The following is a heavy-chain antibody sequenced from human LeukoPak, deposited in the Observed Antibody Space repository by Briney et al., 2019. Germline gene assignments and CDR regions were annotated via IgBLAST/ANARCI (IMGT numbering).Heavy chain of an antibody. CDR3: AKGRGDKVTMVRGVIIAPYYFDY. CDR2: ISGSGGST. Sequence: PGGSLRLSCAASGFTFSSYAMSWVRQAPGKGLEWVSAISGSGGSTYYADSVKGRFTISRDNSKNTLYLQMNSLRAEDTAVYYCAKGRGDKVTMVRGVIIAPYYFDYWGQGTLVTVSS. D-gene: IGHD3-10*01. J-gene: IGHJ4*02. CDR1: GFTFSSYA. V-gene: IGHV3-23*01.